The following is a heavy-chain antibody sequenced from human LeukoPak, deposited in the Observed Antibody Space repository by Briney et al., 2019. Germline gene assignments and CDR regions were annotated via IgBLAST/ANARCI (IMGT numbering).Heavy chain of an antibody. CDR2: VGISGDT. J-gene: IGHJ4*02. D-gene: IGHD6-19*01. CDR1: GFTFRSYD. Sequence: GGSLRLSCAASGFTFRSYDMHWVRQVTGKGLEWVSAVGISGDTYYAGSVKGRFTISRENAENSLYHCVRGGIQVSGIDEIDYWGQGTLVTVSS. CDR3: Y. V-gene: IGHV3-13*01.